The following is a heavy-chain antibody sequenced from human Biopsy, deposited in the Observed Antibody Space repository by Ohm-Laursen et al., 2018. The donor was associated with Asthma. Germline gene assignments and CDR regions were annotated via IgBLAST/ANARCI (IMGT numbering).Heavy chain of an antibody. J-gene: IGHJ5*02. V-gene: IGHV3-23*01. CDR3: AKVGHGYGDYVGYLDP. CDR1: GFTLSSYA. CDR2: ISSGGGTI. Sequence: SLRFSCAATGFTLSSYAIHWVRQAPGKGLEWVSVISSGGGTIDYADSVKGRFTISRNISTNTVYLQMDSLSADDTAVYYCAKVGHGYGDYVGYLDPWGQGTLVTVS. D-gene: IGHD4-17*01.